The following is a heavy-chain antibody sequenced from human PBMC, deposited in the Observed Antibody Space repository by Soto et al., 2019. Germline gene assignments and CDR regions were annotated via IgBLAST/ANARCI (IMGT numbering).Heavy chain of an antibody. CDR2: IKQDGSEK. Sequence: EVQLVESGGGLVQPGGSLRLSCAASGFTFNRYWMGWVRQAPGKGLEWLANIKQDGSEKYYVDSVRGRFTILRDNVENSVFLQMNSLRAEDTAIYYCTRTISALHGDEYWGQGTLVTVSS. D-gene: IGHD6-6*01. CDR3: TRTISALHGDEY. J-gene: IGHJ4*02. CDR1: GFTFNRYW. V-gene: IGHV3-7*01.